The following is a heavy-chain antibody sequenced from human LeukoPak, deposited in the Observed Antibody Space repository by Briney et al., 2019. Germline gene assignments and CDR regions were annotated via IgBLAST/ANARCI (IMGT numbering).Heavy chain of an antibody. CDR1: GLTFGSYG. CDR3: TRENGGDGYNGGAFDI. D-gene: IGHD5-24*01. Sequence: GGSLRLSCAASGLTFGSYGMNWVRQAPGKGLEWVAVIWYDGSNKDYADSVEGRFTISRDNSKKTVNLQMNSLRAEDTAVYYCTRENGGDGYNGGAFDIWGQGTMVTVAS. V-gene: IGHV3-33*01. J-gene: IGHJ3*02. CDR2: IWYDGSNK.